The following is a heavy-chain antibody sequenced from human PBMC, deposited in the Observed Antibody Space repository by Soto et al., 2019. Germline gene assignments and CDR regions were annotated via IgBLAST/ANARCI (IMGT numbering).Heavy chain of an antibody. V-gene: IGHV3-23*01. Sequence: TGGSLRLSCAASGFTFDNYAMSWVRQAPGKGLEWVSAISGSGAGTYYADSVKGRFTISRDNSENTLYLQMNSLRAEDTAVYYCAKDRPQIWFGEEGFDYWGQGTLVTVSS. CDR3: AKDRPQIWFGEEGFDY. D-gene: IGHD3-10*01. CDR1: GFTFDNYA. CDR2: ISGSGAGT. J-gene: IGHJ4*02.